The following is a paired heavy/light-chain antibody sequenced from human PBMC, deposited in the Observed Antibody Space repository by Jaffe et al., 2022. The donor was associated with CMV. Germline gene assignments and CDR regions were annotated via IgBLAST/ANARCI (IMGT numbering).Heavy chain of an antibody. CDR3: AKDMGYSSVWYAFDY. Sequence: EVQLVESGGGLVQPGRSLRLSCAASGFTFDDYAIHWVRQAPGRGLEWVSGINWNSGGIGYADSVKGRFTISRDTAKNSLYLQMTGLRAEDTALYYCAKDMGYSSVWYAFDYWGQGTLVTVSS. V-gene: IGHV3-9*01. J-gene: IGHJ4*02. D-gene: IGHD6-19*01. CDR1: GFTFDDYA. CDR2: INWNSGGI.
Light chain of an antibody. CDR2: GAS. Sequence: EIVLTQSPGTLSLSPGERATLSCRASQSVSSSYLAWYQQKPGQAPRLLIYGASSRATGIPDRFSGSGSGTDFTLTISRLEPEDFAVYYCQQYGNSPITFGQGTRLDIK. J-gene: IGKJ5*01. CDR3: QQYGNSPIT. V-gene: IGKV3-20*01. CDR1: QSVSSSY.